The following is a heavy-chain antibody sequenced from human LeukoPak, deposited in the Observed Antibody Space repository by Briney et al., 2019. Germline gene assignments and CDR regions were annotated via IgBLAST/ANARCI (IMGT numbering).Heavy chain of an antibody. D-gene: IGHD6-13*01. J-gene: IGHJ6*02. CDR2: ISYDGSSK. CDR3: AMGGYSSSANPYYYYYGMDV. CDR1: GFTFSSYA. V-gene: IGHV3-30-3*01. Sequence: GGSLRLSCAASGFTFSSYAMHWVRQAPGKGLEWVAVISYDGSSKYYADSVKGRFTISRDNSKNTLYLQMNSLRAEDTAVYYCAMGGYSSSANPYYYYYGMDVWGQGTTVTVSS.